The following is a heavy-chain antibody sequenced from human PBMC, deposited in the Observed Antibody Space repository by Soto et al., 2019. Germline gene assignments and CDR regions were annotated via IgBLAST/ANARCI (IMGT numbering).Heavy chain of an antibody. CDR1: GGAISSINW. V-gene: IGHV4-4*02. Sequence: QVQLQESGPRLVKPSGTLSLTCAVSGGAISSINWWSWARQPPGKGLEWIGEIYHTGSTNYNPSLKSRVTIPVDRSNNRFSLELTSVTAADTAVYYWARNGACDQDYWGQGTLVTVSS. CDR2: IYHTGST. J-gene: IGHJ4*02. CDR3: ARNGACDQDY. D-gene: IGHD4-17*01.